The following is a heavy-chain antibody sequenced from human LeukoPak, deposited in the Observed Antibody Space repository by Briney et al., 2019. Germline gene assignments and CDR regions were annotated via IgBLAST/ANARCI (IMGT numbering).Heavy chain of an antibody. V-gene: IGHV3-30*03. Sequence: QPGGSLRLSCAASGFTFTSYGMHWVRQAPGKGLEWVSLITYDGYYKYYSDSVKGRFTISSDTSKNTMYLQMNSLRAEGTAVYYCARDLSPVVRASPMGYWGQGTLVTVSS. D-gene: IGHD3-10*01. CDR1: GFTFTSYG. CDR3: ARDLSPVVRASPMGY. J-gene: IGHJ4*02. CDR2: ITYDGYYK.